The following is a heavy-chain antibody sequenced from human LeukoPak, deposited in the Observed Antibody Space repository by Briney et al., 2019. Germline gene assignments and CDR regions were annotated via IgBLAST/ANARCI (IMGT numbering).Heavy chain of an antibody. D-gene: IGHD3-3*01. J-gene: IGHJ4*02. V-gene: IGHV4-59*08. CDR2: IYYSGTT. Sequence: SETLSLTCTVSGGSISSYYWSWIRQPPGKGLEWIGYIYYSGTTYYNPSLKSRVTISVDTSKNQFSLKLTSVTAADTAVYYCARAQNFGVLYFDYWGQGTLVTVSS. CDR3: ARAQNFGVLYFDY. CDR1: GGSISSYY.